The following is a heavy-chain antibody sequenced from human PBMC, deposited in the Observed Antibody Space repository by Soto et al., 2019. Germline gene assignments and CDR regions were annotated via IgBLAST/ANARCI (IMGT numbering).Heavy chain of an antibody. D-gene: IGHD1-26*01. CDR1: GGTFSSYA. CDR2: IIPIFGTA. CDR3: ARVSIVGATTSLLYYYGMDV. V-gene: IGHV1-69*01. Sequence: QVQLVQSGAEVKKPGSSVKVSCKASGGTFSSYAISWVRQAPGQGLEWMGGIIPIFGTANYAQKFQGRVTITADESTSTAYMELSSLRSEDTAVYYCARVSIVGATTSLLYYYGMDVWGQGTTVTVSS. J-gene: IGHJ6*02.